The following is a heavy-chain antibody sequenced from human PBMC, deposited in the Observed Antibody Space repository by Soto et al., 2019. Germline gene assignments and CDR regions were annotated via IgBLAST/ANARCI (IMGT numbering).Heavy chain of an antibody. CDR2: ISAYNGNT. J-gene: IGHJ4*02. CDR3: AREWAADSSGYSPFDY. Sequence: QVQLVQSGAEVKKPGASVKVSCKASGYTFTSYGISWVRQAPGQGLEWMGWISAYNGNTNYAQKLQGRVTMTTDTSTSTAYRELRSLRSDDTAVYYCAREWAADSSGYSPFDYWGQGTLVTVSS. V-gene: IGHV1-18*01. CDR1: GYTFTSYG. D-gene: IGHD3-22*01.